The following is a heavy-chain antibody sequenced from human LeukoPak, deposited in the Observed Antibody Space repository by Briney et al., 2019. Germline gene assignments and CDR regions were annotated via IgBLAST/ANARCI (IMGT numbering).Heavy chain of an antibody. CDR3: AKDSSSWPAYYYYYMDV. D-gene: IGHD6-13*01. Sequence: PGGSLRLSCAASGFTFDDYAMHWVRQAPGKGLEWVSLISWDGGSTYYADSVKGRFTISRDNSKNSLYLQMNSLRAEDTALYYCAKDSSSWPAYYYYYMDVWGKGTTVTVSS. CDR1: GFTFDDYA. CDR2: ISWDGGST. V-gene: IGHV3-43D*03. J-gene: IGHJ6*03.